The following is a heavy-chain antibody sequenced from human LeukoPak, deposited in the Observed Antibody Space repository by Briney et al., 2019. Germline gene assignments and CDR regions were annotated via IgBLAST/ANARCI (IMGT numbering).Heavy chain of an antibody. CDR2: IYHNGNT. CDR1: GGSFSGYY. J-gene: IGHJ5*02. Sequence: PSETLSLTCAVYGGSFSGYYWSWIRQPPGKGLEWIGYIYHNGNTNYNPSLKSRVTMSVDTSKNQFSLKLSSVTAADTALYYCARGDRVDSCSWYNWFDPWGQGTLVTVSS. D-gene: IGHD6-13*01. CDR3: ARGDRVDSCSWYNWFDP. V-gene: IGHV4-59*01.